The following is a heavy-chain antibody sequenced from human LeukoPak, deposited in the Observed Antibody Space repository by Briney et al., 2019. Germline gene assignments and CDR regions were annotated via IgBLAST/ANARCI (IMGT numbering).Heavy chain of an antibody. CDR1: GYTFTDYY. CDR2: LNPNSGDT. J-gene: IGHJ4*02. V-gene: IGHV1-2*02. Sequence: ASVKVSCKASGYTFTDYYMHWVRQAPGQGLEWMGWLNPNSGDTNYAQKFQGRVSMTRDTSISTAYMDLSDLRSEDTAVYYCARGRNIEMTTMSGGSDYWGQGTLVTVSS. CDR3: ARGRNIEMTTMSGGSDY. D-gene: IGHD5-24*01.